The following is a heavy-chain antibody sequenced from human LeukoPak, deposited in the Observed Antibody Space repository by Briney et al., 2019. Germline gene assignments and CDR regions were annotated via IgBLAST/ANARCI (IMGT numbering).Heavy chain of an antibody. CDR1: GFTFSSYA. V-gene: IGHV3-30-3*01. Sequence: PGGSLRLSCAASGFTFSSYAMHWVRQAPGKGLEWVAVISYDGSNKYYADSVKGRFTISRDNSKNTLYLQMNSLRAEDTAVYYCARGYTYGAYWGQGTLVTVSS. CDR3: ARGYTYGAY. CDR2: ISYDGSNK. J-gene: IGHJ4*02. D-gene: IGHD5-18*01.